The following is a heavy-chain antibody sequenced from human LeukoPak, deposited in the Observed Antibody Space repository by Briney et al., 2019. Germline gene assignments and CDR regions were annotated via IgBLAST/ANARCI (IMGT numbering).Heavy chain of an antibody. V-gene: IGHV4-59*01. CDR1: GGSISSDY. Sequence: KPPETLSLTCTVSGGSISSDYWSWIRQPPGKGLEWIGYIYYSGRTYYNPSLKSRITISVDTSKNQFSLKLSSVTAADTAVYYCARGFYSPHYWGQGTLVSVSS. CDR3: ARGFYSPHY. J-gene: IGHJ4*02. D-gene: IGHD4-11*01. CDR2: IYYSGRT.